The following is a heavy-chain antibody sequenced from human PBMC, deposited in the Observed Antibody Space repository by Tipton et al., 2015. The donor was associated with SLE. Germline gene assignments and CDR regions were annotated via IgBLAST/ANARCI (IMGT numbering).Heavy chain of an antibody. V-gene: IGHV4-59*12. CDR3: ARDLEGYSSTWFT. CDR1: GGSISSYY. J-gene: IGHJ5*02. D-gene: IGHD6-13*01. Sequence: TLSLTCTVSGGSISSYYWSWIRQPPGKGLEWIGYIYYSGSTYYNASLKSRITVSVDTSENQFSLKLNSVTAADTAVYYCARDLEGYSSTWFTWGQGTLVTVSS. CDR2: IYYSGST.